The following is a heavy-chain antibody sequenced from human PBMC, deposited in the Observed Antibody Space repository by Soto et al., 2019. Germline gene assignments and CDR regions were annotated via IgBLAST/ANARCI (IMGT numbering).Heavy chain of an antibody. CDR1: GDTFKNCV. J-gene: IGHJ3*01. Sequence: QVQVVQSGVEVRRPGSSVKVSCKASGDTFKNCVISWVRQAPGQGLEWMGGIIPLFGTTDFAQRFQGRLTITTDEYTNTAYMELSRLRSEDTATYYCAAELGFGKLSVVWGQGTKVIVSS. CDR2: IIPLFGTT. CDR3: AAELGFGKLSVV. V-gene: IGHV1-69*01. D-gene: IGHD3-10*01.